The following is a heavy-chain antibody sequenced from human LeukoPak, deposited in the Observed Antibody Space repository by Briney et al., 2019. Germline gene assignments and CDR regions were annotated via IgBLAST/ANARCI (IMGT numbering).Heavy chain of an antibody. J-gene: IGHJ6*03. CDR1: GYSISSGYY. D-gene: IGHD2-2*01. CDR3: ARDLRDKGYCSSTSCYGYYYYYYMDV. Sequence: SETLSLTCTVSGYSISSGYYWGWIRQPPGKGLEWIGSIYHSGSTYYNPSLKSRVTISVDTSKNQFSLKLSPVTAADTAVYYCARDLRDKGYCSSTSCYGYYYYYYMDVRGKGTTVTVSS. CDR2: IYHSGST. V-gene: IGHV4-38-2*02.